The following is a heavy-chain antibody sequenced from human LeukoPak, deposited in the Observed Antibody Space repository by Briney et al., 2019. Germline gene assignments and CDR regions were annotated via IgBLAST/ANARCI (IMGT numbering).Heavy chain of an antibody. CDR1: GYTLTELS. V-gene: IGHV1-24*01. D-gene: IGHD2-15*01. J-gene: IGHJ6*02. Sequence: ASVKVSCKVSGYTLTELSMHWVRQAPGKGLEWMGGFDPEDGETIYAQKFQGRVTMTEDTSTDTAYMELSSLRSEDTAVYYCATDSSGGIKDYYYGMDVWGQGTTATVSS. CDR3: ATDSSGGIKDYYYGMDV. CDR2: FDPEDGET.